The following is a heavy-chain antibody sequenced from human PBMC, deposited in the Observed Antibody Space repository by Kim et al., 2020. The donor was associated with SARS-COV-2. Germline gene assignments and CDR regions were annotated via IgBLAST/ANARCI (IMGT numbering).Heavy chain of an antibody. CDR3: ARAYISYNWNDDYGMDV. Sequence: GGSLRLSCAASGFTFSSYEMNWVRQAPGKGLEWVSYISSSDSTIYYADSVKGRFTISRDNAKNSLYLQMNSLRAEDTAVYYCARAYISYNWNDDYGMDVWGQGTTVTVSS. J-gene: IGHJ6*02. CDR2: ISSSDSTI. D-gene: IGHD1-20*01. V-gene: IGHV3-48*03. CDR1: GFTFSSYE.